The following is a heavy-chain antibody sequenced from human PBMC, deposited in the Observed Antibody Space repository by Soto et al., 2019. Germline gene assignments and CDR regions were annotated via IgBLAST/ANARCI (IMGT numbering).Heavy chain of an antibody. Sequence: PGGSLRLSCAASGFTFSSYAMSWVRQAPGKGLEWVSAISGSGGSTYYADSVKGRFTISRDNSKNTLYLQMNSLRAEDTAVYYCAKFPLRTDIVVVPAAFWFDPWGQGTLVTVSS. V-gene: IGHV3-23*01. CDR2: ISGSGGST. CDR1: GFTFSSYA. J-gene: IGHJ5*02. CDR3: AKFPLRTDIVVVPAAFWFDP. D-gene: IGHD2-2*01.